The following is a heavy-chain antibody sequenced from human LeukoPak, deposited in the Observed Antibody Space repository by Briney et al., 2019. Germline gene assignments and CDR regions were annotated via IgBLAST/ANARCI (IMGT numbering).Heavy chain of an antibody. CDR1: GFTSGSYT. D-gene: IGHD5-18*01. Sequence: PRGSRRLSSAASGFTSGSYTIHGVPQAPGKGLEGLADILYEEGNKYSADSVKGRFTISRDNTKNALYLQMKSLRAEDTAVYYCARDRPEWIQLWLRRGLMAYGMDVWGQGTTVTVSS. V-gene: IGHV3-30*04. CDR2: ILYEEGNK. J-gene: IGHJ6*02. CDR3: ARDRPEWIQLWLRRGLMAYGMDV.